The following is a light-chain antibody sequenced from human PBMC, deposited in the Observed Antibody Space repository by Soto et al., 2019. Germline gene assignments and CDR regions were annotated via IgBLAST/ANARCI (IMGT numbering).Light chain of an antibody. CDR2: EVT. CDR1: SSDVGGYSY. V-gene: IGLV2-8*01. Sequence: QSALTQPPSASGSPGQSVTISCTGTSSDVGGYSYVSWYQQHPGKAPKLMIYEVTKRPSGVPDRFSGSKPGNTASLTVSGLLAEDEADYYCYSYAGSKRVFGTGTKVTVL. J-gene: IGLJ1*01. CDR3: YSYAGSKRV.